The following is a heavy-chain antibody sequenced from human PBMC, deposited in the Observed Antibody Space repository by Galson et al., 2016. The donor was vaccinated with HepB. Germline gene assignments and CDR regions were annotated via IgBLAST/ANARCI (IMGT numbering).Heavy chain of an antibody. J-gene: IGHJ4*02. CDR3: ARGTSPDY. CDR2: ISGSAMTFT. V-gene: IGHV3-11*06. D-gene: IGHD1-7*01. CDR1: GFTFTDFY. Sequence: SLRLSCAASGFTFTDFYMSWIRQVPGKGLEYIAYISGSAMTFTNYAASVKGRFTISRDNAKFSVHPQMNSLRVEDTAVYFCARGTSPDYWGQGTLVIVSS.